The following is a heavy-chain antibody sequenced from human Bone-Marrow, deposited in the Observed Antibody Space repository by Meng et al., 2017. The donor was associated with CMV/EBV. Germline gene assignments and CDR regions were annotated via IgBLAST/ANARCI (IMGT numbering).Heavy chain of an antibody. D-gene: IGHD1-20*01. CDR1: GFTFSSYS. V-gene: IGHV3-21*01. CDR2: ISSSSSYI. Sequence: GESLKISCAASGFTFSSYSMNWVRQAPEKGLEWVSSISSSSSYIYYADSVKGRFTISRDNAKNSLYLQMNSLRAEDTAVYYCARDWVTGTPRDFDYWGQGTLATVSS. J-gene: IGHJ4*02. CDR3: ARDWVTGTPRDFDY.